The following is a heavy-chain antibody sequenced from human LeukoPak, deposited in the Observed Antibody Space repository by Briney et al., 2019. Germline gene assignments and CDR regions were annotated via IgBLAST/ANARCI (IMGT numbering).Heavy chain of an antibody. CDR1: GFTVSTNY. V-gene: IGHV3-53*01. CDR2: VYSGGST. CDR3: GRGDGTSYGLAY. D-gene: IGHD5-18*01. J-gene: IGHJ4*02. Sequence: GGSLRLSCAASGFTVSTNYMSWVRQAPGKGLEWVSLVYSGGSTYYADTVKCRITISRDNSKNTLYLQMSSLRAEDTAVYYCGRGDGTSYGLAYWGQGTLVTVSS.